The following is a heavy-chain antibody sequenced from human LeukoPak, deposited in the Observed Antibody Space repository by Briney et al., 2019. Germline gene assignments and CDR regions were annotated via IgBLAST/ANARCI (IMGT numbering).Heavy chain of an antibody. J-gene: IGHJ4*02. D-gene: IGHD6-19*01. CDR1: GFIFNNYA. V-gene: IGHV3-9*01. CDR3: XKDNRRHYTSGPNPDSLH. Sequence: GGSLRLSCAGSGFIFNNYAMRWVRQPPGKGLEWVSGISWNSGSIDYADSVKGRFTISRDNAKNSLYLQMNSLRVEDTAFYYCXKDNRRHYTSGPNPDSLHWGQGALVTVSS. CDR2: ISWNSGSI.